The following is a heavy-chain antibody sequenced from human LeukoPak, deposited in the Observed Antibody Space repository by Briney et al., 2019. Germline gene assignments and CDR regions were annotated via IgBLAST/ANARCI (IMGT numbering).Heavy chain of an antibody. Sequence: ASVKVSCKASGYTFTSYGISWVRQAPGQGLEWMGWISAYNGNTNYAQKLQGRVTVTTDTSTSTAYMELRSLRSDDTAVYYCARTDSSASWYGTGGDYWGQGTLVTVSS. V-gene: IGHV1-18*01. D-gene: IGHD6-13*01. CDR1: GYTFTSYG. J-gene: IGHJ4*02. CDR3: ARTDSSASWYGTGGDY. CDR2: ISAYNGNT.